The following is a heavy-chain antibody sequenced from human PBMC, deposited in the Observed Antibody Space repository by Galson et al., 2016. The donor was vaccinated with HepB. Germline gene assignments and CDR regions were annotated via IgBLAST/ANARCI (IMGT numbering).Heavy chain of an antibody. CDR3: ARDTYYFWDGFTSYAFDI. J-gene: IGHJ3*02. V-gene: IGHV4-39*02. CDR2: IYYSGST. Sequence: ATLSLTCTVSDDSITSSSFYWAWIRQPPGKGLEWIGSIYYSGSTYYNPSLRSRVTISVDTSRNQFSLRLSSVTAADTALYYCARDTYYFWDGFTSYAFDIWGQGRMVTVSS. CDR1: DDSITSSSFY. D-gene: IGHD3-3*01.